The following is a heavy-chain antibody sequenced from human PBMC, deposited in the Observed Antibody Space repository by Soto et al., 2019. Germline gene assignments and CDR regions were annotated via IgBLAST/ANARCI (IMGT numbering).Heavy chain of an antibody. V-gene: IGHV4-4*02. CDR2: IYHSGST. Sequence: QLQLQESGPGLVKPSGTMSLTCAVSGASISTSNWWSWVRQPPGKGLEWIGEIYHSGSTNYIPSLKRRVTLAVYKSGNLFPRKLTSATAADTAVYYCARLWGEGRVDYWGQGTLVSVSS. J-gene: IGHJ4*02. CDR3: ARLWGEGRVDY. D-gene: IGHD3-16*01. CDR1: GASISTSNW.